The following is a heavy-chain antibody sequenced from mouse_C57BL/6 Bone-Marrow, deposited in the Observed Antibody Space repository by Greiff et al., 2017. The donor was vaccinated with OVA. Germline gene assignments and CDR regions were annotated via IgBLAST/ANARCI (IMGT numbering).Heavy chain of an antibody. CDR3: TRFTTVVADAMDY. CDR1: GYTFTDYE. J-gene: IGHJ4*01. Sequence: VQLQESGAELVRPGASVTLSCKALGYTFTDYEMHWVKQTPVHGLEWIGAIDPETGGTAYNQKFKGKAILTADKSSSTAYMELRSLTSEDSAVYYCTRFTTVVADAMDYWGQGTSVTVSS. CDR2: IDPETGGT. V-gene: IGHV1-15*01. D-gene: IGHD1-1*01.